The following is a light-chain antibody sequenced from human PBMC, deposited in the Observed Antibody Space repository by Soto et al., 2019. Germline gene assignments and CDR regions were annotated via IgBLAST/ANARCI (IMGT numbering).Light chain of an antibody. Sequence: DIQLTQSPSFLSASVGDRVTVTCRASQGISTYGAWYQQKPGTAPRLLMYAASTLHSGVPSRFSGSGSGTEFTLTISSLQPEDFATYYCQQLNSFPHTFGPGTKLEIK. CDR2: AAS. CDR3: QQLNSFPHT. CDR1: QGISTY. V-gene: IGKV1-9*01. J-gene: IGKJ2*01.